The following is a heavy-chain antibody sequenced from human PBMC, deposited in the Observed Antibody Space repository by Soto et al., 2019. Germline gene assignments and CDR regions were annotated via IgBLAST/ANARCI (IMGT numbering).Heavy chain of an antibody. V-gene: IGHV4-34*01. CDR2: INHSGTT. D-gene: IGHD4-17*01. CDR1: DGPFSAYY. Sequence: QVQLQQWGAGLLKPSETLSLTCAVYDGPFSAYYWTWVRQPPGKGLEWIGEINHSGTTNYNPSLKSRVSISRDMSRKQFSLKLSSVTAADTAVYYCARGDYLYYFDYWGQGTLVTVSP. CDR3: ARGDYLYYFDY. J-gene: IGHJ4*02.